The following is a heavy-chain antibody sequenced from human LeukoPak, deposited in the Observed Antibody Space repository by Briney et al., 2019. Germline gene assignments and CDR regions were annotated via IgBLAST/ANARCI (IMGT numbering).Heavy chain of an antibody. V-gene: IGHV4-34*01. CDR2: INHSGST. J-gene: IGHJ4*02. D-gene: IGHD3-22*01. CDR1: GGSFSGYY. Sequence: PSETLSLTCAVYGGSFSGYYWSWIRQPPGKGLEWIGEINHSGSTNYNPSLKSRVTISVDTSKNQFSLKLSSVTAADTAVYYCARGRTYYYDSSGMRYYFDYWGQGTLVTVSS. CDR3: ARGRTYYYDSSGMRYYFDY.